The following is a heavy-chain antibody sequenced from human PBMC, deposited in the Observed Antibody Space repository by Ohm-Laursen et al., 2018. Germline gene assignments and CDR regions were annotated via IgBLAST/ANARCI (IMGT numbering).Heavy chain of an antibody. J-gene: IGHJ5*02. D-gene: IGHD2-15*01. CDR3: ARVRYCSGGSCYSYWFDP. CDR2: IYYSGST. Sequence: SDTLSLTCTVSGGSISNYYWSWIRQPPGKGLEWIGYIYYSGSTNYNPSLKSRVTISVDTSKNQFSLKLSSVTAADTAVYYCARVRYCSGGSCYSYWFDPWGQGTLVTVSS. CDR1: GGSISNYY. V-gene: IGHV4-59*07.